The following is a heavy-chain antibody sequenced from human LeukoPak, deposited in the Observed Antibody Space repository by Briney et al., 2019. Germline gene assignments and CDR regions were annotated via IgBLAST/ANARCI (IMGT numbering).Heavy chain of an antibody. D-gene: IGHD2-15*01. CDR3: ARDLGYCSGGSCYDHYFDY. V-gene: IGHV3-7*01. CDR1: GFSFSTYW. J-gene: IGHJ4*02. CDR2: IRQDGGEK. Sequence: PGGSLRLSCAASGFSFSTYWMSWVRQAPGKGLEWVAHIRQDGGEKYYVDSVKGRFIVSRDNAKNSLYLRMNSLRAEDTALYYCARDLGYCSGGSCYDHYFDYWGQGTLVTVSS.